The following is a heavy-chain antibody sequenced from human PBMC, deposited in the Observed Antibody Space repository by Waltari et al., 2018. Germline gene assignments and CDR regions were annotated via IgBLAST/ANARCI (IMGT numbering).Heavy chain of an antibody. V-gene: IGHV1-2*02. CDR1: GYSFTYHF. D-gene: IGHD4-17*01. CDR3: ARGYYGDYAHDS. Sequence: QVQLVQFGAGVKRPGASMKVSCKAYGYSFTYHFIHWVRQAPGQGLEWMGWMKPNSGETSYAQKFQGRGTMTRDTSVSTAYVELSELTSDDTAFYFCARGYYGDYAHDSWGQGALVTVSS. CDR2: MKPNSGET. J-gene: IGHJ5*01.